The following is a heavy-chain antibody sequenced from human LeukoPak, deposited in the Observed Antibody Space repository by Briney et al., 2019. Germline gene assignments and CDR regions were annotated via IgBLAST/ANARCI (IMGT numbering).Heavy chain of an antibody. J-gene: IGHJ3*02. CDR2: IYTSGST. CDR1: GGSISSYY. CDR3: ARGRWPDQGYDAFDI. V-gene: IGHV4-4*07. Sequence: PSETLSLTCTVSGGSISSYYWSWIRQPAGKGLEWIGRIYTSGSTNYNPPLKSRVSMSVDTSKNQFSLKLSSVTAADTAVYYCARGRWPDQGYDAFDIWGQGTMVTVSS. D-gene: IGHD4-23*01.